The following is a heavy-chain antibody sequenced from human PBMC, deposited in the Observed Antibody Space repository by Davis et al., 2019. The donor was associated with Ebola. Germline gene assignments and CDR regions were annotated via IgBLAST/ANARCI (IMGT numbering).Heavy chain of an antibody. V-gene: IGHV1-3*01. D-gene: IGHD2-2*01. CDR2: INAGNGDT. CDR3: AFQGHIATTPPATEYFDY. Sequence: ASVKVSCKASGYTFTSYGMHWLRQAPGQRPEWMGWINAGNGDTKYSQKFQTRVTITRDTAASTAYMELSSLISEDTAVYYCAFQGHIATTPPATEYFDYWGQGTLVTVS. J-gene: IGHJ4*02. CDR1: GYTFTSYG.